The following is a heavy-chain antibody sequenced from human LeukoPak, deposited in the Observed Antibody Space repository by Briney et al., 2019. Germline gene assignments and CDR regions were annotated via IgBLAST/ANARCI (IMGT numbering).Heavy chain of an antibody. CDR3: AKFMGSRVCDY. Sequence: GASLRLSCAASGFTFSSYAMSWVRQAPGKGLEWVSAISGSGGSTYYADSVKGRFTISRDNSKYTLYLQMNSLRAEDTAVYYCAKFMGSRVCDYWGQGTLVTVSS. J-gene: IGHJ4*02. CDR2: ISGSGGST. CDR1: GFTFSSYA. V-gene: IGHV3-23*01. D-gene: IGHD6-13*01.